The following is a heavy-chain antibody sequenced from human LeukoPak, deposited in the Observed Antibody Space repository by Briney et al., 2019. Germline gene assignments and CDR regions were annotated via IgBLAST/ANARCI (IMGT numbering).Heavy chain of an antibody. Sequence: GASVKVSCKASGYTFTGYYIHWVRQAPGQGLEWMGGIIPIFGTANYAQKFQGRVTITADESTSTAYMELSSLRSEDTAVYYCARNPVRKFDYWGQGTLVTVSS. CDR3: ARNPVRKFDY. V-gene: IGHV1-69*13. D-gene: IGHD4-17*01. J-gene: IGHJ4*02. CDR1: GYTFTGYY. CDR2: IIPIFGTA.